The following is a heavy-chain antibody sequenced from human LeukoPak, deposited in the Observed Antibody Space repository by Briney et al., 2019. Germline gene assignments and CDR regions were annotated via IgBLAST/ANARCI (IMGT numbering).Heavy chain of an antibody. CDR3: ARALRLGATV. V-gene: IGHV3-48*03. D-gene: IGHD3-16*01. J-gene: IGHJ3*01. Sequence: PGGSLRLSCAASGFTFSRYEMNWVRQAPGKELEWVSYITSSGSPIFYADSVKGRFTVSRANAKTSLYLQMNSLRAEDPAVYYCARALRLGATVWGQGTMVTVSS. CDR1: GFTFSRYE. CDR2: ITSSGSPI.